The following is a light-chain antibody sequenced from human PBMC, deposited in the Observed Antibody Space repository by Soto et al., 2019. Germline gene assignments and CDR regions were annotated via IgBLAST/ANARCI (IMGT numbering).Light chain of an antibody. Sequence: DIQMSQSPSTLSASVGDRVTITCRASQSIRSWLAWYQQKPGKAPKLLIYDASSLESGVPSRFSGSGSGTEFTLTISNLQPDDFAIYYGQQYNSYWTFGQGTKVEIK. J-gene: IGKJ1*01. CDR2: DAS. CDR3: QQYNSYWT. CDR1: QSIRSW. V-gene: IGKV1-5*01.